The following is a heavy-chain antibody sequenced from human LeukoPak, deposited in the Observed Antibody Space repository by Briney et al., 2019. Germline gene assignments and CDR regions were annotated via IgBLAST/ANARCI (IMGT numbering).Heavy chain of an antibody. CDR2: ISWNSGSI. D-gene: IGHD6-19*01. CDR3: AKSRDSSGWYRDFDY. V-gene: IGHV3-9*01. CDR1: GFTFDDYA. J-gene: IGHJ4*02. Sequence: PGRSLRLSCAASGFTFDDYAMHWVRQAPGKGLEWVSGISWNSGSIGYADSVKGRFTISRDNAKNSLYLQMNSLRAEDTALYYCAKSRDSSGWYRDFDYWGQGTLVTVSS.